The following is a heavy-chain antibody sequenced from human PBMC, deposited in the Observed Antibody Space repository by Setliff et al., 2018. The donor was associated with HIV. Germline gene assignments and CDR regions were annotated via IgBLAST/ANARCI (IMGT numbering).Heavy chain of an antibody. CDR1: GVSIDKNY. Sequence: SETLSLTCTVXGVSIDKNYWSWVRRPPGKGLEWIGRVYMSGKTNYSPSLKSRVTMSXDTSKNQVSLKLTSVTAADTAVYYCAKDAGVTGGLYRYYIDAWGNGTXXXVSS. D-gene: IGHD2-8*01. V-gene: IGHV4-4*07. J-gene: IGHJ6*03. CDR2: VYMSGKT. CDR3: AKDAGVTGGLYRYYIDA.